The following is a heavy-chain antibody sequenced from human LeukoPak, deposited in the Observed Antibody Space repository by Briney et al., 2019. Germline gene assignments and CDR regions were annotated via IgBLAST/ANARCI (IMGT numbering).Heavy chain of an antibody. Sequence: GGSLRLSCAASGFTFSSYWMNWLRQAPGRGLEWVANVKQDGSEKYYVDSVKGRFTISRDNAKNSLYLQMNSLRAEDTAVYYCAKEGDYPILTYDSWGQGALVTVSS. CDR2: VKQDGSEK. D-gene: IGHD4-17*01. J-gene: IGHJ5*01. V-gene: IGHV3-7*01. CDR3: AKEGDYPILTYDS. CDR1: GFTFSSYW.